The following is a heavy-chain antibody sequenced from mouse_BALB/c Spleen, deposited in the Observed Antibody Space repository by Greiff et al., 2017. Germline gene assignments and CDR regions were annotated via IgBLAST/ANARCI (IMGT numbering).Heavy chain of an antibody. J-gene: IGHJ4*01. V-gene: IGHV5-17*02. CDR2: ISSGSSTI. CDR1: GFTFSSFG. Sequence: EVQGVESGGGLVQPGGSRKLSCAASGFTFSSFGMHWVRQAPEKGLEWVAYISSGSSTIYYADTVKGRFTISRDNPKNTLFLQMTSLRSEDTAMYYCARRATMITTGYAMDYWGQGTSVTVSS. D-gene: IGHD2-4*01. CDR3: ARRATMITTGYAMDY.